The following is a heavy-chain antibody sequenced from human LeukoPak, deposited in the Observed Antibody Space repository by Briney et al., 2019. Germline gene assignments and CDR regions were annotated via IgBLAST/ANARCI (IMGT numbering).Heavy chain of an antibody. CDR2: ISGSGGST. J-gene: IGHJ4*02. V-gene: IGHV3-23*01. Sequence: GGSLRLSCAASGFTFSSYAMSWVRQAPGKGLEWVSGISGSGGSTYYADSVKGRFTISRDNSKNTLYLQMNSLRAEDTAVYYCAKSIYYDSSGEDYWGRGTLVTVSS. D-gene: IGHD3-22*01. CDR1: GFTFSSYA. CDR3: AKSIYYDSSGEDY.